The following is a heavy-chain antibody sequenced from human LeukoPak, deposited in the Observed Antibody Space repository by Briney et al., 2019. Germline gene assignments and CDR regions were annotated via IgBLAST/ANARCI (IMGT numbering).Heavy chain of an antibody. CDR1: GFTFSSYG. Sequence: GGSLRLSCAASGFTFSSYGMHWARQAPGKGLEWVSFIRYDGSNKYYADSVKGRFTISRDNSKNTLYLQMNSLRAEDTAVYYCAAARFDPWGQGTLVTVSS. CDR3: AAARFDP. CDR2: IRYDGSNK. J-gene: IGHJ5*02. V-gene: IGHV3-30*02.